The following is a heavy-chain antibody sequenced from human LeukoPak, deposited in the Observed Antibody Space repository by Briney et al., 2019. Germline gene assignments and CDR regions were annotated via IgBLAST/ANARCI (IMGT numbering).Heavy chain of an antibody. V-gene: IGHV4-59*08. J-gene: IGHJ6*02. CDR1: GGSISSYY. Sequence: SETLSLTCTVSGGSISSYYWSWIRQPPGKGLEWIGYIYYSGSATYNPSLKSRVTISLNTSKNQFSLKLSSVTAADTAVYYCAGHYYYSMDVWGQGTTVTVSS. CDR2: IYYSGSA. CDR3: AGHYYYSMDV.